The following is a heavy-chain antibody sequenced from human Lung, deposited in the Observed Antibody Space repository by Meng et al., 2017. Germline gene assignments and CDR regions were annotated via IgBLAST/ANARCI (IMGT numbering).Heavy chain of an antibody. CDR2: TAATDGGT. Sequence: EVQLLESGGRLLQPGGSLRLSCAASGFTFSNYAMSWVRQAPEKGLEWVSATAATDGGTYHAASVRGRFTISRDNSKNTLSLQMNSLRADDTAIYYCARGTRVSCTDVICYPFDFWGQGTLVTVSS. D-gene: IGHD2-8*01. CDR3: ARGTRVSCTDVICYPFDF. V-gene: IGHV3-23*01. CDR1: GFTFSNYA. J-gene: IGHJ4*02.